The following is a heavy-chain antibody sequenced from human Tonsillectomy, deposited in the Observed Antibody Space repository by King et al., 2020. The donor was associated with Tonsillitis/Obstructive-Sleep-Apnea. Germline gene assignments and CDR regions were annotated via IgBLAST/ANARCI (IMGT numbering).Heavy chain of an antibody. Sequence: QLVQSGAEVKKPGESLRISCKASGFRFTTYWIGWGRQMPGKGLECMGSIYPGDSDTRYSPSFQGQVTISADKSITTAYLEWGSLKASDTAMYYCARQAVEYGSLDFWGQGTLATVSS. D-gene: IGHD4-17*01. CDR2: IYPGDSDT. J-gene: IGHJ4*02. V-gene: IGHV5-51*01. CDR1: GFRFTTYW. CDR3: ARQAVEYGSLDF.